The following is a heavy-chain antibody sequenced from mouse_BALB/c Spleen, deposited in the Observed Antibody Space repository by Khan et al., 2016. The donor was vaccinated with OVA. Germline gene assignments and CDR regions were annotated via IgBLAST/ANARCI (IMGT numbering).Heavy chain of an antibody. CDR2: IYPGRGNT. CDR1: GYTFSDFY. V-gene: IGHV1-77*01. D-gene: IGHD4-1*01. Sequence: QVQLQQSGAELARPGASVKLSCKASGYTFSDFYINWVKQRTGQGLEWIGEIYPGRGNTYYNEKFKGKATLTADKSSSTAYMHFSSLTSEDSAVYFGARSGTGSFLYWGQGTLVTASA. CDR3: ARSGTGSFLY. J-gene: IGHJ3*01.